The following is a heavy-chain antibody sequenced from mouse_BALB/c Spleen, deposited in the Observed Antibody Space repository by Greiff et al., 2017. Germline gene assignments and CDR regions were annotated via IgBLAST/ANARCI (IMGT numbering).Heavy chain of an antibody. CDR2: ISNLAYSI. CDR1: GFTFSDYG. V-gene: IGHV5-15*02. D-gene: IGHD1-1*01. CDR3: ARDLHSSSYVFAY. Sequence: EVKLMESGGGLVQPGGSRKFSCAASGFTFSDYGMAWVRQAPGKGPEWVAFISNLAYSIYYADTVTGRFTISRENAKNTLYLEMSSLRSEDTAMYYCARDLHSSSYVFAYWGQGTLVTVSA. J-gene: IGHJ3*01.